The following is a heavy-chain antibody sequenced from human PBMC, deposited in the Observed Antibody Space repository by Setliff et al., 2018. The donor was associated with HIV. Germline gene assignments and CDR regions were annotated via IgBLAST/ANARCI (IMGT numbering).Heavy chain of an antibody. CDR3: ARDLGGSYQDDAFDI. CDR2: IIPIFGTA. J-gene: IGHJ3*02. Sequence: SVKVSCKASGGIFNNYAFNWVRQAPGQGLEWMGGIIPIFGTANYAQKFQGRVTITTDESTSTAYMELSSLRSEDTAVHYCARDLGGSYQDDAFDIWGQGTMVTVSS. D-gene: IGHD1-26*01. CDR1: GGIFNNYA. V-gene: IGHV1-69*05.